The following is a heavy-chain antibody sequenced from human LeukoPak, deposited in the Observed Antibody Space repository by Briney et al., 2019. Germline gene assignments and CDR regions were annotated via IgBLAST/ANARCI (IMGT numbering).Heavy chain of an antibody. CDR2: ITSSSSNK. Sequence: PGGSLRLSCAASGFPFSRYSMNWVRQAPGEGPEWVSSITSSSSNKDYVDSVKGRFTVSRDNAKNSLYLQMDSLRVEDTAVYYCARDPPSRGTQYFDYWGQGILVTVSS. V-gene: IGHV3-21*01. CDR1: GFPFSRYS. CDR3: ARDPPSRGTQYFDY. D-gene: IGHD3-16*01. J-gene: IGHJ4*02.